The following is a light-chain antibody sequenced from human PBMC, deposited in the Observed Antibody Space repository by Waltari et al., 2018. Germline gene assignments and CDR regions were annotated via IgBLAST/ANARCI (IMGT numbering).Light chain of an antibody. V-gene: IGKV1-39*01. CDR1: QSINTY. CDR3: QQSYSPPFT. CDR2: AVS. Sequence: DIQMTQSPSSLSASVGDRVTITCRTGQSINTYLNWYQQKPGKAPRFLIYAVSTLLSGVPSRFSGSGSGTYFTLTINGLQAEDSATYYCQQSYSPPFTFGQGTSLEI. J-gene: IGKJ2*01.